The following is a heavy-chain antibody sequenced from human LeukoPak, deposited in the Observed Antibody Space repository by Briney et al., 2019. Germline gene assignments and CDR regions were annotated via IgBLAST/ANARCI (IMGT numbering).Heavy chain of an antibody. CDR2: ISGSGGST. Sequence: GGSLRLSCAASGFTFSSYAMSWVRQAPGKGLEWVSTISGSGGSTYYADPVKGRFTISRDNSKNTLYLQMNSLRAEDTALYYCAKSFYGGNSVYYYYGLDVWGQGTTVTVSS. D-gene: IGHD2-21*02. CDR1: GFTFSSYA. V-gene: IGHV3-23*01. CDR3: AKSFYGGNSVYYYYGLDV. J-gene: IGHJ6*02.